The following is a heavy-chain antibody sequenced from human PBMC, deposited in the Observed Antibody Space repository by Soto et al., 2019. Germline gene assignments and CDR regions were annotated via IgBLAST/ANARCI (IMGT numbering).Heavy chain of an antibody. Sequence: EVQLVESGGGLVQPGGSPRLSCAASGFTFSTYWIHWVRQAPGKGLVWVSRINSDGSSTNYADSVKGRFTISRDNAKNTLFLQMNSLRAEDTAVYYCARDRWGGGRDMDVWGQGTTVTVSS. CDR3: ARDRWGGGRDMDV. CDR1: GFTFSTYW. V-gene: IGHV3-74*01. CDR2: INSDGSST. J-gene: IGHJ6*02. D-gene: IGHD3-10*01.